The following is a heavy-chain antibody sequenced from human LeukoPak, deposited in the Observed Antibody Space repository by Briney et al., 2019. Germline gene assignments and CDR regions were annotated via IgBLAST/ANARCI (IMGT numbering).Heavy chain of an antibody. Sequence: ASVKVSCKASGYTFTSYGINWVRQATGQGLEWMGWMNPNSGNTGYAQKFQGRVTITRNTSISTAYMELSSLRSEDTAVYYCARKETYYDFWSGSGYYFDYWGQGTLVTVSS. CDR1: GYTFTSYG. D-gene: IGHD3-3*01. V-gene: IGHV1-8*03. J-gene: IGHJ4*02. CDR3: ARKETYYDFWSGSGYYFDY. CDR2: MNPNSGNT.